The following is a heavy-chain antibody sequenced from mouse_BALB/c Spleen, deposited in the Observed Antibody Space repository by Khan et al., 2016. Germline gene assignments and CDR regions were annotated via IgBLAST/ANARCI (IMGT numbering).Heavy chain of an antibody. CDR2: IWGDGST. V-gene: IGHV2-6-7*01. J-gene: IGHJ3*01. D-gene: IGHD2-4*01. CDR1: GFSLTGFS. CDR3: ASDYDYDGGFAY. Sequence: VQLQESGPGLVAPSQSLSITCTVSGFSLTGFSVNWVRQPPGKALEWLGMIWGDGSTAYNSGLKSILSFSKDDSKSQVFLKMNSLQTEATAWYFCASDYDYDGGFAYWGQGTLVTVSA.